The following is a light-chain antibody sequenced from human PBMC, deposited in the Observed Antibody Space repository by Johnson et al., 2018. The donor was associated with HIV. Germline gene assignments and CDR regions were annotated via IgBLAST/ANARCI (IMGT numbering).Light chain of an antibody. Sequence: QAVLTQPPSASGTPGQRVTISCSGSSSNIGSNTVNWYQRLPGTAPKLLIYRNNQRPSGVPDRFSGSKSGTSASLAISGLRADDEADYYCAAWDDSLSGLYVFGTGTKVTGL. V-gene: IGLV1-44*01. CDR1: SSNIGSNT. CDR2: RNN. CDR3: AAWDDSLSGLYV. J-gene: IGLJ1*01.